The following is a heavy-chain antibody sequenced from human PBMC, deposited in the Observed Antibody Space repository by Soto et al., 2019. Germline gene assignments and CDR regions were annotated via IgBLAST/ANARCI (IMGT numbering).Heavy chain of an antibody. CDR3: ARGRDSGWPLRGPYYGMDV. J-gene: IGHJ6*02. CDR1: GGTFSSYA. V-gene: IGHV1-69*13. CDR2: IVPIFGTA. D-gene: IGHD6-19*01. Sequence: SVKVSCKASGGTFSSYAISWVRQAPGQGLEWMGGIVPIFGTANYAQKFQGRVTITADESTSTAYMELSSLRSEDTAVYYCARGRDSGWPLRGPYYGMDVWGQGTTVTVSS.